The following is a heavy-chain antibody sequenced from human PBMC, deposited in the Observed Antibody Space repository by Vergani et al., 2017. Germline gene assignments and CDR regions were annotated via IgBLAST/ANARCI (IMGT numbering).Heavy chain of an antibody. D-gene: IGHD2/OR15-2a*01. V-gene: IGHV3-33*08. CDR2: IWYDGSNK. CDR3: ARDRILGRYFDY. J-gene: IGHJ4*02. CDR1: GFTFSSYG. Sequence: VQLVESGGGLVQPGGSLRLSCAASGFTFSSYGMHWVRQAPGKGLEWVAVIWYDGSNKYYADSVKGRFTISRDNSKNTLYLQMNSLRAEDTAVYYCARDRILGRYFDYWGQGTLVTVSS.